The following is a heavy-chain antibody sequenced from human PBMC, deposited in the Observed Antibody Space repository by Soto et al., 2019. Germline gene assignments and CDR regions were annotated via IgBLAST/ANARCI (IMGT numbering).Heavy chain of an antibody. CDR1: GFTVSSNY. Sequence: GGSLRLSCAASGFTVSSNYMSWVRQAPGKGLEWVSVIYSGGSTYYADSVKGRFTISRDNSKNTLYLQMNSLRAEDTAVYYCARDSFSSFTYGDYVPGPPRPYYFDYWGQGTLVTVSS. CDR3: ARDSFSSFTYGDYVPGPPRPYYFDY. J-gene: IGHJ4*02. D-gene: IGHD4-17*01. CDR2: IYSGGST. V-gene: IGHV3-53*01.